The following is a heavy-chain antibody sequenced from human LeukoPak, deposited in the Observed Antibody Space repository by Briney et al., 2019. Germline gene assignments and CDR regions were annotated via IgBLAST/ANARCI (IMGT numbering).Heavy chain of an antibody. CDR3: ARGYGYTYGGGWFDT. CDR1: GFTFSSYW. Sequence: GGSLRLSCAASGFTFSSYWMHWVRQAPGKGLVWVSRINSDGSSTSYADSVKGRFTISRDNARNTLYLQVNSLRAEDTAVYYCARGYGYTYGGGWFDTWGQGTLVTVSS. D-gene: IGHD5-18*01. CDR2: INSDGSST. J-gene: IGHJ5*02. V-gene: IGHV3-74*01.